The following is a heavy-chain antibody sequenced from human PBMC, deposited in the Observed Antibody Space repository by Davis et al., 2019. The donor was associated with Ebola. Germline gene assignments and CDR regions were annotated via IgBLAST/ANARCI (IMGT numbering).Heavy chain of an antibody. CDR1: GGSFSGYC. V-gene: IGHV4-34*01. CDR2: INHCAST. J-gene: IGHJ5*02. D-gene: IGHD1-26*01. CDR3: ATHSGSYRGGFDP. Sequence: PSETLSLTCAVYGGSFSGYCWSWIRQPPGKGLECIGEINHCASTNYNPSLTRRVTISVDTSKNQFSLKLSSVTAADTAVYYCATHSGSYRGGFDPWGQGTLVTVSS.